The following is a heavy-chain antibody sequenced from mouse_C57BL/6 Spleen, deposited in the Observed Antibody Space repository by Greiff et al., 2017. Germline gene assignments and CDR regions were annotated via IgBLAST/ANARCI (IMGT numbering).Heavy chain of an antibody. CDR3: ARSYYYGSSSFAY. D-gene: IGHD1-1*01. J-gene: IGHJ3*01. Sequence: QVQLQQPGAELVKPGASVTMSCKASGYTFTSYWITWVKQRPVHGLEWIGDIYPGSGSTNYNEKFKGKATLTVDTSSSTAYMQLSSLTSEDSAVYYCARSYYYGSSSFAYWGQGTLLTVSA. V-gene: IGHV1-55*01. CDR1: GYTFTSYW. CDR2: IYPGSGST.